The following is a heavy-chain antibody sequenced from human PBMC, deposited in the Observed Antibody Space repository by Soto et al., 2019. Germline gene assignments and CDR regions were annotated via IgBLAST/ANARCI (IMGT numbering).Heavy chain of an antibody. D-gene: IGHD2-8*01. CDR2: VYYSGST. CDR3: ARGARYCTNGVCYTSYYFDY. Sequence: SETLSLTCTVSGGSISGYYWSWIRQPPGKGLEWIGYVYYSGSTNYNPSLKSRVTISVDRSKNQFSLKLSSVTVADTAVYYCARGARYCTNGVCYTSYYFDYWGQGTLVTVSS. CDR1: GGSISGYY. J-gene: IGHJ4*01. V-gene: IGHV4-59*01.